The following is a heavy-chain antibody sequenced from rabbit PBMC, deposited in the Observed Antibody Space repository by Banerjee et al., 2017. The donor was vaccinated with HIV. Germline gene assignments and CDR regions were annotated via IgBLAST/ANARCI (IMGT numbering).Heavy chain of an antibody. CDR3: ARNRDGSGWGVFDL. CDR1: GFSFSNKYV. J-gene: IGHJ4*01. D-gene: IGHD4-1*01. CDR2: IYTGSGSA. Sequence: QEQLEESGGDLVKPEGSLTLTCTASGFSFSNKYVMCWVRQAPGKGLEWIACIYTGSGSAYYASWAKGRFTISKTSSTTVTLQMTSLTVADTATYFCARNRDGSGWGVFDLWGPGTLVTVS. V-gene: IGHV1S45*01.